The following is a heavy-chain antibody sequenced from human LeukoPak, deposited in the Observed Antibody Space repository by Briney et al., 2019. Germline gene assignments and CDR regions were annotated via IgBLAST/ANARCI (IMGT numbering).Heavy chain of an antibody. V-gene: IGHV3-53*01. D-gene: IGHD2-15*01. CDR3: ARGTPTVSAGHY. CDR2: IYTDGRT. J-gene: IGHJ4*02. CDR1: GFTVSSDY. Sequence: PGGSLRLSCAASGFTVSSDYMSWVRQAPGKGLEWVSVIYTDGRTIFADFVKGRFTISRDTSKNMLYLQMNSLRVEDTAVYYCARGTPTVSAGHYWGQGTLVTVSS.